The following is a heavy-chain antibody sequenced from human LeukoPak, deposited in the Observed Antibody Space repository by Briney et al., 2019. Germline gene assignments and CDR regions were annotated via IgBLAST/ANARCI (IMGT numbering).Heavy chain of an antibody. Sequence: GASVKVSCKASGYTFTGYYMHWVRQAPGQGLEWMGWINPNGGGTNYAQKFQGRVAMTRDTSISTAYMELSRLRSDDTAVYYCARGYYCSSTSCYRLVYYWGQGTLVTVSS. D-gene: IGHD2-2*02. CDR3: ARGYYCSSTSCYRLVYY. CDR1: GYTFTGYY. J-gene: IGHJ4*02. V-gene: IGHV1-2*02. CDR2: INPNGGGT.